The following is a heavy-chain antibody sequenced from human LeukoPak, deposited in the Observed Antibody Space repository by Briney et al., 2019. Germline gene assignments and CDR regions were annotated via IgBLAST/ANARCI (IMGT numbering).Heavy chain of an antibody. Sequence: GGSLRLSCAASGFTFSSHSMNWVRQAPGKGLEWVSVIYSGGSTYYADSVKGRFTISRHNSKNTLYLQMNSLRAEDTAVYYCARDSRGFGEFYYGMDVWGQGTTVTVSS. CDR1: GFTFSSHS. J-gene: IGHJ6*02. V-gene: IGHV3-53*04. CDR2: IYSGGST. CDR3: ARDSRGFGEFYYGMDV. D-gene: IGHD3-10*01.